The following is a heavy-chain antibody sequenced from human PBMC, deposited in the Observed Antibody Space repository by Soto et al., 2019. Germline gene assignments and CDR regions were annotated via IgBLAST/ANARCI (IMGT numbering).Heavy chain of an antibody. CDR2: IYYSGST. CDR3: ARYRTHFDSSAYYSGLDV. CDR1: GASIDSYY. D-gene: IGHD3-22*01. Sequence: SETLSLTCTVSGASIDSYYWNWIRQPPGKGLEWIGYIYYSGSTTYNPSLKTRVTISVDRSKNQFSLKLTSVTAADTAVYYCARYRTHFDSSAYYSGLDVWGQGTTVTVS. J-gene: IGHJ6*02. V-gene: IGHV4-59*13.